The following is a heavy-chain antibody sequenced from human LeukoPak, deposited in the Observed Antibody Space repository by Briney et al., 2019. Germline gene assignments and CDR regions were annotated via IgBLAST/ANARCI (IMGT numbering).Heavy chain of an antibody. J-gene: IGHJ4*02. CDR3: ARRPYSSSWYYFDY. D-gene: IGHD6-13*01. CDR1: GLTFSEYY. CDR2: ISSSGSSL. V-gene: IGHV3-11*04. Sequence: GGALRLSCAVSGLTFSEYYMSWIRQAPGNGLEWVSYISSSGSSLFYADSVKGRFTISRDNDKTSLYLQLNSLRAEDTAVYYCARRPYSSSWYYFDYWGQGTLVTVSS.